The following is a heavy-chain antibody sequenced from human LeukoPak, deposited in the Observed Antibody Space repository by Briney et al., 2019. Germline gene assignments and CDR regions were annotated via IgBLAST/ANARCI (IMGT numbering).Heavy chain of an antibody. Sequence: SVEVSCKASGGTFSSYAISWVRQAPGQGLEWMGRIIPILGIANYAQKFQGRVTITADKSTSTAYMELSSLRSGDTAVYYCARGYCSGGSCYNWFDPWGQGTLVTVSS. CDR3: ARGYCSGGSCYNWFDP. CDR2: IIPILGIA. V-gene: IGHV1-69*04. J-gene: IGHJ5*02. CDR1: GGTFSSYA. D-gene: IGHD2-15*01.